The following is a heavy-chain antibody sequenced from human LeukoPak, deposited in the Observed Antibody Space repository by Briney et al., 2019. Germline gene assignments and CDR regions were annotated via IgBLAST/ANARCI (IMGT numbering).Heavy chain of an antibody. Sequence: SETLSLTCAVYGGSFSGYYWSWIRQPPGKGLEWIGEINHSGSTNYNPSLKSRVTISVDTSKNQFSLKLSSVTAADTAVYYCARGPYCSGGSCYFGSSYYYYYGTDVWGKGTTVTVSS. V-gene: IGHV4-34*01. D-gene: IGHD2-15*01. CDR1: GGSFSGYY. J-gene: IGHJ6*04. CDR2: INHSGST. CDR3: ARGPYCSGGSCYFGSSYYYYYGTDV.